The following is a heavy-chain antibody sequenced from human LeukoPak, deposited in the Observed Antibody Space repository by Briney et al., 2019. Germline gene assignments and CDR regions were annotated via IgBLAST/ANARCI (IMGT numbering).Heavy chain of an antibody. V-gene: IGHV3-9*01. CDR1: GFTFDDYA. CDR3: AKAGGARYYYGMDV. D-gene: IGHD4-23*01. Sequence: PGRSLRLSCAASGFTFDDYAMHWVRQAPGKGLEWVSGISWSSGSIGYADSVKGRFTISRDNAKNSLYLQMNSLRAEDTALYYCAKAGGARYYYGMDVWGQGTTVTVSS. CDR2: ISWSSGSI. J-gene: IGHJ6*02.